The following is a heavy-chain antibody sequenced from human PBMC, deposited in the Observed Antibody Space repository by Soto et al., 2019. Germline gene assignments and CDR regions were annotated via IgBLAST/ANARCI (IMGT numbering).Heavy chain of an antibody. CDR2: INPSGGSL. V-gene: IGHV3-11*01. Sequence: GGSLRLSCAASGFSFSDYYMSWIRHTPGKGLEWVSYINPSGGSLYYADSVKGRFTISRDNSKNTLYLQMNSLRSEDTAVYYCAREKGSSGFDPWGQGTLVTVSS. CDR1: GFSFSDYY. J-gene: IGHJ5*02. CDR3: AREKGSSGFDP. D-gene: IGHD6-6*01.